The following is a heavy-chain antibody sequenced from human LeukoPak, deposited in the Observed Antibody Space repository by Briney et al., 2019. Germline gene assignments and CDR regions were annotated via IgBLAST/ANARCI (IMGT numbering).Heavy chain of an antibody. J-gene: IGHJ4*02. CDR1: GFTFSSYC. CDR2: ISSSSSYI. CDR3: ARASFGVIVGPDY. V-gene: IGHV3-21*04. D-gene: IGHD3-3*01. Sequence: PGGSLRLSCAASGFTFSSYCMNWVRQAPGKGLEWVSSISSSSSYIFYADSVKGRFTISRDNSKNTLSLQMNSLRAEDTAVYYCARASFGVIVGPDYWGQGTLVTVSS.